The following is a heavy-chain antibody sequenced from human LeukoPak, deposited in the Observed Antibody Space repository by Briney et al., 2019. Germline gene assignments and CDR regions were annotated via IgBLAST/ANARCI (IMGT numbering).Heavy chain of an antibody. CDR2: IYTSGST. Sequence: SETLSLTCTVSGGSISSSSYYWSWIRQPAGKGLEWIGRIYTSGSTNYNPSLKSRVTISVDTSKNQFSLKLSSVTAADTAVYYCAREARWSYASFFDPWGQGTLVTVSS. CDR1: GGSISSSSYY. J-gene: IGHJ5*02. CDR3: AREARWSYASFFDP. V-gene: IGHV4-61*02. D-gene: IGHD3-10*01.